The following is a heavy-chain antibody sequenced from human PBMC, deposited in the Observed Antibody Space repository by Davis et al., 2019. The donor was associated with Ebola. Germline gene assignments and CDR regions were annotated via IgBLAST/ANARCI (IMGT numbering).Heavy chain of an antibody. Sequence: SVKVSCKASGGTFSSYAISWVRQAPGQGLEWMGGIIPIFGTANYAQKFQGRVTITADKSTSTAYMELSSLRSEDTAVYYCARGRIAAAARFDYWGQGTLVTVSS. CDR3: ARGRIAAAARFDY. J-gene: IGHJ4*02. D-gene: IGHD6-13*01. CDR2: IIPIFGTA. V-gene: IGHV1-69*06. CDR1: GGTFSSYA.